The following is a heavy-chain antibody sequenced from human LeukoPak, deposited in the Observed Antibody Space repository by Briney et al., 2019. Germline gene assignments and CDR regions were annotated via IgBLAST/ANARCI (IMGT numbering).Heavy chain of an antibody. J-gene: IGHJ4*02. CDR2: IIGNGRDI. Sequence: PGGSLRLSCAASGFGFSIYAMNWVRQAPGKGLEWVSLIIGNGRDIRYADSLKGRFTISRDNSKNILYLQMNSLRAEDTAVYFCAKDLTPDGLYVLDSWGQGTLVTVSS. V-gene: IGHV3-23*01. CDR1: GFGFSIYA. CDR3: AKDLTPDGLYVLDS. D-gene: IGHD3-9*01.